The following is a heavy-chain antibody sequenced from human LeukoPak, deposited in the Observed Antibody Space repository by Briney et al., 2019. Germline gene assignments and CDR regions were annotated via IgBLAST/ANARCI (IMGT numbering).Heavy chain of an antibody. CDR3: ARDWCSSTSCYLQPGG. CDR2: IIPILGIA. V-gene: IGHV1-69*04. CDR1: GGTFSSYA. J-gene: IGHJ4*02. Sequence: GASVKVSCKASGGTFSSYAISWVRQAPGQGLEWMGRIIPILGIANYAQKFQGRVTMTTDTSTSTAYMELRSLRSDDTAVYYCARDWCSSTSCYLQPGGWGQGTLVTVSS. D-gene: IGHD2-2*01.